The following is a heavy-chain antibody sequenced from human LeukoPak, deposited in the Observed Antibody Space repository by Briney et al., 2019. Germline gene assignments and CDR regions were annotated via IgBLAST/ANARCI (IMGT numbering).Heavy chain of an antibody. Sequence: ASVKVSCKASGYTFTGYYVHWVRQAPGQGLEWMGWINPNSGGTNCAQKFQGRVTMTRDTSISTAYMELSRLRSDDTAVYYCARDYRLYYYYMDVWGKGTTVTVSS. CDR1: GYTFTGYY. CDR2: INPNSGGT. CDR3: ARDYRLYYYYMDV. D-gene: IGHD3-16*02. V-gene: IGHV1-2*02. J-gene: IGHJ6*03.